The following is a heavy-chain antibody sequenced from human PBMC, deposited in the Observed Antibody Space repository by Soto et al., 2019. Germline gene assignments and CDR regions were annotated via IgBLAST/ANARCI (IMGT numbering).Heavy chain of an antibody. D-gene: IGHD6-13*01. CDR3: ARGSSSWSLDY. CDR2: IYYSGST. V-gene: IGHV4-31*03. CDR1: GGSISSGGYY. Sequence: SETLSLTCTVSGGSISSGGYYWSWIRQHPGKGLEWIGYIYYSGSTYYNPSLKSRVTISVDTSKNQFSLKLSSVTAADTAVHYCARGSSSWSLDYWGQGTLVTVSS. J-gene: IGHJ4*02.